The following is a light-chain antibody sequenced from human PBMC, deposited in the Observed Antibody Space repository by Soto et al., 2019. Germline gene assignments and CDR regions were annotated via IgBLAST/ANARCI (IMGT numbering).Light chain of an antibody. V-gene: IGKV3-20*01. CDR2: GAS. CDR3: QQYNNWPPVT. CDR1: QSVTSSY. Sequence: EIVLTQSPGTLSLSPGERATLSCRAGQSVTSSYLAWYQQKPGQAPRLLIYGASSRATGIPDRFSGSGSGTDFTLTISRLELEDFAVYYCQQYNNWPPVTFGQGTKLEIK. J-gene: IGKJ2*01.